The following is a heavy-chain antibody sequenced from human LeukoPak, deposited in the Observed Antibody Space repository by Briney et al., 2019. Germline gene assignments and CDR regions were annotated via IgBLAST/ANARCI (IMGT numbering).Heavy chain of an antibody. D-gene: IGHD3-9*01. J-gene: IGHJ6*02. CDR1: GGSISSYY. V-gene: IGHV4-59*01. CDR3: ARVARDSPYFRYYYGMDV. Sequence: SETLSLTCTVSGGSISSYYRSWIRQPPGKGLEWIGYITYSGSTNYNPSLKSRVTISVDTSKNQLSLNLTSVTAADTAVYYCARVARDSPYFRYYYGMDVWGQGTTVTVSS. CDR2: ITYSGST.